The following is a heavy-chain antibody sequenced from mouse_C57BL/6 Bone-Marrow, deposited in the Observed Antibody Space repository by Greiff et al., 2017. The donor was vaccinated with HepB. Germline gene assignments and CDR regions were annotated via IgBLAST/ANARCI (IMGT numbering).Heavy chain of an antibody. D-gene: IGHD1-1*01. CDR3: AKRAGSSPYYFDY. J-gene: IGHJ2*01. CDR2: ISSGSSTI. Sequence: VKLVESGGGLVKPGGSLKLSCAASGFTFSDYGMHWVRQAPEKGLEWVAYISSGSSTIYYADTVTGRFTISRDNAKNTLFLQMTSLRSEDTAMYYCAKRAGSSPYYFDYWGQGTTLTVSS. V-gene: IGHV5-17*01. CDR1: GFTFSDYG.